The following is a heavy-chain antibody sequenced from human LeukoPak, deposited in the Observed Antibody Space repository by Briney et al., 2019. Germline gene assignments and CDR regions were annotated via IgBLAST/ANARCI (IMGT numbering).Heavy chain of an antibody. J-gene: IGHJ4*02. V-gene: IGHV3-23*01. CDR2: ISGSGGST. D-gene: IGHD5-18*01. CDR3: AKVPIDTAMVLYYFDY. CDR1: GFTFSSYA. Sequence: GGPLRLSCAASGFTFSSYAMSWVRQAPGKGLEWVSAISGSGGSTYYADSVKGRFTISRDNSKNTLYLQMNSLRAEDTAVYYCAKVPIDTAMVLYYFDYWGQGTLVTVSS.